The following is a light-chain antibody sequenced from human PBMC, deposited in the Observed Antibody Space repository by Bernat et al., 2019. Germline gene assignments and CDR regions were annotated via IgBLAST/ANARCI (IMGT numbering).Light chain of an antibody. CDR1: QGISGY. J-gene: IGKJ1*01. CDR2: AAS. V-gene: IGKV1-8*01. Sequence: IQMTQSPSSLSASTGDRVSITCRASQGISGYLAWYQQKPGKAPKLLIYAASTLQSGVPSRFSGSGYGTDFTLTISCLQSEDFATYYCQQYYSYPWTFGQGTKVEIK. CDR3: QQYYSYPWT.